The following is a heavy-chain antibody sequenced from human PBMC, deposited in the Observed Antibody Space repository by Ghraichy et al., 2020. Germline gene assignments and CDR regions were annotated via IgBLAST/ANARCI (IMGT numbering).Heavy chain of an antibody. Sequence: GGSLRLSCAASGFTSSNHWMHWVRQAPGKGLEWVARISGDGTTTNYADSVRGRFTISRDSAKNTLYLQMNSLTVDDAGIYYCAGTIMVATCCDYWGQGTLVTVSS. J-gene: IGHJ4*02. CDR3: AGTIMVATCCDY. CDR1: GFTSSNHW. V-gene: IGHV3-74*01. D-gene: IGHD2-8*01. CDR2: ISGDGTTT.